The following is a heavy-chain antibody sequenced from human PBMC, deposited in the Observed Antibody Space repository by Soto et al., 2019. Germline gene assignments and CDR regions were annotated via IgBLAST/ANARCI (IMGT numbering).Heavy chain of an antibody. D-gene: IGHD5-18*01. CDR2: ISYDGSNK. Sequence: GGSLRLSCAASGFTFSSYGMHWVRQAPGKGLEWVAVISYDGSNKYYADSVKGRFTISRDNSKNTLYLQMNSLRAEDTAVYYCATRGYSYGSYAFDIWGQGTMVTV. V-gene: IGHV3-30*03. CDR3: ATRGYSYGSYAFDI. CDR1: GFTFSSYG. J-gene: IGHJ3*02.